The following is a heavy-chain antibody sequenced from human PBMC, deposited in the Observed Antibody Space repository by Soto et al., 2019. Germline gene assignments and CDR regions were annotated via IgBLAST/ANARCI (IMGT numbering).Heavy chain of an antibody. CDR2: IYWDDDT. J-gene: IGHJ4*02. V-gene: IGHV2-5*02. Sequence: QITLKESGPTLVKPTQTLTLTCTFSGFSLSTSGVGVGWIRQPPGKALEWLALIYWDDDTRYSSSLKSRLTISNDTSNHHEVLTMTHIDPLDTATYSCARCTSSSLVCRYFFDFGGQGSLVTVSS. CDR3: ARCTSSSLVCRYFFDF. D-gene: IGHD2-2*01. CDR1: GFSLSTSGVG.